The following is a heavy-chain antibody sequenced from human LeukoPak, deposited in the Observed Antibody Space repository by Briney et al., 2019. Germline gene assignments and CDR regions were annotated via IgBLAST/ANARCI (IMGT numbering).Heavy chain of an antibody. CDR2: IYTSGST. CDR3: ERETYDILTGYANPDY. J-gene: IGHJ4*02. CDR1: GGSISRYY. Sequence: SETLSLTCTVAGGSISRYYWSWIRQPAGKGLEWIGRIYTSGSTNYNPSLKSRVTMSVDTSKNQFSLKLSSVTAADTAVYYSERETYDILTGYANPDYWGQGTLVTVSS. V-gene: IGHV4-4*07. D-gene: IGHD3-9*01.